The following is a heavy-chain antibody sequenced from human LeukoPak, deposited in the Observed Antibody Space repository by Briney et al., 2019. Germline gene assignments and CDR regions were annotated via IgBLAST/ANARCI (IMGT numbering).Heavy chain of an antibody. V-gene: IGHV3-23*01. J-gene: IGHJ4*02. D-gene: IGHD3-10*01. CDR1: GFTFSSYG. CDR3: AKLYGSGTHYPIDY. CDR2: ISGGAPST. Sequence: GFLRLSCAASGFTFSSYGLSWVRQAPGKGLAWVSAISGGAPSTYYADSVKGRFTMSRDNSKHTLYLQMNSLRAEDTGVYYCAKLYGSGTHYPIDYWGQGILVTVSS.